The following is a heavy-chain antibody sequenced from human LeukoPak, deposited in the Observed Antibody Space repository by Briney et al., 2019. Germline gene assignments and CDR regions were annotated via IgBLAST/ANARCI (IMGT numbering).Heavy chain of an antibody. D-gene: IGHD4-23*01. CDR1: GFALSFHA. V-gene: IGHV3-30*04. J-gene: IGHJ4*02. CDR2: ISYDGTNK. CDR3: AKMTTVVTWPRKPFDY. Sequence: GGSLRLSCAASGFALSFHALHWVRQSPGKGLEWVAAISYDGTNKFYADSVKGRFTVSRDNSKNTLYLQMNSLRAEDTAVYYCAKMTTVVTWPRKPFDYWGQGTLVTVSS.